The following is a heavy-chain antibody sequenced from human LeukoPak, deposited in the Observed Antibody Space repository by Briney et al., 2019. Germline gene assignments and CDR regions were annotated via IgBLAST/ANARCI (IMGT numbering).Heavy chain of an antibody. Sequence: SETLSLTCAVYGGSFSGYYWSWIRQPPGKGLEWIGEINHSGSTNYNPSLKSRVTISVDTSKNQFSLKLSSVTAADTAVYYCARGGGIAGAGRRRADYWGQGTMLTVSS. CDR1: GGSFSGYY. CDR3: ARGGGIAGAGRRRADY. D-gene: IGHD6-13*01. J-gene: IGHJ4*02. CDR2: INHSGST. V-gene: IGHV4-34*01.